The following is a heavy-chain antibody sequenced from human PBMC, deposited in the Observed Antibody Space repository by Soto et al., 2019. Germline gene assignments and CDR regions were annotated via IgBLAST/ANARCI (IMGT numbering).Heavy chain of an antibody. D-gene: IGHD1-26*01. CDR3: ARAKWELLRAFEV. CDR2: IYGDDEK. J-gene: IGHJ3*01. Sequence: QITLKESGPPLVKPTQTLTLTCTFAGFSLTRSEVGVGWIRQPPGKALEWLALIYGDDEKLYSPSLKTRLTITRHTSENQVVLTMTNMDPVDTATYYWARAKWELLRAFEVWGQGTMVTVSS. V-gene: IGHV2-5*02. CDR1: GFSLTRSEVG.